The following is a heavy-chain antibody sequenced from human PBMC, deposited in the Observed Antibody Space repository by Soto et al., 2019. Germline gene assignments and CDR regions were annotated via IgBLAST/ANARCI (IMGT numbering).Heavy chain of an antibody. J-gene: IGHJ4*02. Sequence: TLSLTCAVSGGSLPLGSYSWSWIRQPPGKGLEWIGNINQSGSSYYNPSLRTRVTISVHRSKNKFSLKLTSATTADTAAYFCAKLFSNFWYYFDYWGQGALVNVS. CDR2: INQSGSS. CDR1: GGSLPLGSYS. V-gene: IGHV4-30-2*01. D-gene: IGHD1-1*01. CDR3: AKLFSNFWYYFDY.